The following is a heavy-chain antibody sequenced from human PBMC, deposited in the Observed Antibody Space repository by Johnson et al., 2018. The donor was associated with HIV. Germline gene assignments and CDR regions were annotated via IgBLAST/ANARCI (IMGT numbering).Heavy chain of an antibody. CDR3: VREEGNDILTRGDAFDI. CDR1: GFTFSDYY. J-gene: IGHJ3*02. Sequence: QVQLVESGGGLVKPGGSLRLSCAASGFTFSDYYMSWIRQAPGRGLEWVAVISYDGANKYYADSVKGRFTISRDNSKNTLYLQMNSLRAEDTAVYYCVREEGNDILTRGDAFDIWGQGTLVTVSS. V-gene: IGHV3-30*03. CDR2: ISYDGANK. D-gene: IGHD3-9*01.